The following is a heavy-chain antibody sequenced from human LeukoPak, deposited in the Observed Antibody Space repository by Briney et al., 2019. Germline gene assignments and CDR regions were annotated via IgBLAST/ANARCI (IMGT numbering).Heavy chain of an antibody. Sequence: SETLSLTCTVSGGSLSSSSYYWGWIRQPPGKGLEWIGSIYYSGSTYYNTSLKSRVTISVDTPKNQCTLKLRAVTAADRAVYYCASLGGYCSGGSCYSFFDYWGQGTLVTVSS. CDR2: IYYSGST. V-gene: IGHV4-39*01. D-gene: IGHD2-15*01. J-gene: IGHJ4*02. CDR1: GGSLSSSSYY. CDR3: ASLGGYCSGGSCYSFFDY.